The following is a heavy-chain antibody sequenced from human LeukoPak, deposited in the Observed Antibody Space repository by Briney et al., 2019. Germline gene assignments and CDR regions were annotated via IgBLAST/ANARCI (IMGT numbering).Heavy chain of an antibody. CDR1: GYTFTGNH. J-gene: IGHJ4*02. D-gene: IGHD2-21*02. V-gene: IGHV1-2*02. CDR3: ARGGSTDSIHSCGGNCYFLDY. CDR2: INPNSGGT. Sequence: ASVKVSCKASGYTFTGNHMHWVRQAPGQGLEWMGWINPNSGGTNYAQKFQGRVIMTRDTSISTAYMELSRLGSDDTAVHYCARGGSTDSIHSCGGNCYFLDYWGQGTLVTVSS.